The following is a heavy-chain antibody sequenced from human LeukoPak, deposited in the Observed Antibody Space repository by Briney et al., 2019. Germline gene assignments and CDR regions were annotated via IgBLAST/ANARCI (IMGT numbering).Heavy chain of an antibody. CDR1: GFSFSTYQ. D-gene: IGHD3-10*01. CDR3: VREEAGWGTRYLFDY. V-gene: IGHV3-33*08. Sequence: PGGSLRLSCTASGFSFSTYQMHWVRQAPGTGLEWVAVIWSDGSNHFYPDSVKGRFTVSRDNSRNTVDLQMDNLRTEDTAVYYCVREEAGWGTRYLFDYWGQGALVTVSS. CDR2: IWSDGSNH. J-gene: IGHJ4*02.